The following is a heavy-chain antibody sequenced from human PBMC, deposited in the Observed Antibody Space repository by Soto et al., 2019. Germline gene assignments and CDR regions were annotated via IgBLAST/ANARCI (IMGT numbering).Heavy chain of an antibody. Sequence: GESLKISCKGSGYSFTSYWIGWVRQMPGKGLEWMGIIYPGDSDTRYSPSFQGQVTISADKSISTAYLQWSSLKASDTAMYNCATQRNGYRNAFDIWGQGTMVTVSS. CDR1: GYSFTSYW. V-gene: IGHV5-51*01. CDR3: ATQRNGYRNAFDI. D-gene: IGHD5-18*01. CDR2: IYPGDSDT. J-gene: IGHJ3*02.